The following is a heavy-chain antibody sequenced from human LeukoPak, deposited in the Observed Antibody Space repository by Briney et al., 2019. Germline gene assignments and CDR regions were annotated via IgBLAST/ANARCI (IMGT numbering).Heavy chain of an antibody. J-gene: IGHJ4*02. CDR2: ILYSGIT. Sequence: SETLSLTCTVSGASISTNNYWAWIRQPPGKGLEWIGGILYSGITYYNPSLKSRVTVSVDMSKNQFSLKLGSVTAADTAIYYCAKHGQWPVYTQHWGRGTLVTVSP. CDR1: GASISTNNY. V-gene: IGHV4-39*01. CDR3: AKHGQWPVYTQH. D-gene: IGHD6-19*01.